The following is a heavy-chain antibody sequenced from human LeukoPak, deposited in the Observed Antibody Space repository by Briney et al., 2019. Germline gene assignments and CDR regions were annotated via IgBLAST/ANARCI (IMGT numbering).Heavy chain of an antibody. CDR2: IYYSGST. CDR1: GGSISSSSYY. CDR3: AGDKFGWFDP. J-gene: IGHJ5*02. Sequence: SETLSLTCTVSGGSISSSSYYWGWIRQPPGKGLEWIGSIYYSGSTYYNPSLKSRVTISVDTSKNQFSLKLSSVTAADTAVYYCAGDKFGWFDPWGQGTLVTVSS. V-gene: IGHV4-39*07. D-gene: IGHD3-10*01.